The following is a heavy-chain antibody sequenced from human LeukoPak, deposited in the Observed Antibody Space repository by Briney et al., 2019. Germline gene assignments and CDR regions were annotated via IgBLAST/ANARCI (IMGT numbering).Heavy chain of an antibody. Sequence: PGGSLRLSCAASGFTFNLYAMNWVRQAPGKGLEWVSYINDDSSDIHYADSVRGRFTISRDNARNTLYLQLSSLRAEDTAVYYCARDTFQPGLIDSWGQGTLVTVSP. CDR1: GFTFNLYA. J-gene: IGHJ4*02. D-gene: IGHD2-2*01. CDR3: ARDTFQPGLIDS. V-gene: IGHV3-21*05. CDR2: INDDSSDI.